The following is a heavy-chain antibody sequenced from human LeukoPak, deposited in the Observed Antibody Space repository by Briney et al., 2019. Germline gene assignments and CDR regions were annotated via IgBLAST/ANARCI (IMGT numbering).Heavy chain of an antibody. V-gene: IGHV4-4*02. J-gene: IGHJ4*02. CDR3: MRTYCSNTRCHYFDS. D-gene: IGHD2-2*01. CDR2: IYHAGTT. Sequence: SGTLSLTCAVSGASISSSNWWSWARRPPGKGLEWIGEIYHAGTTNYNPSLESRVTISVDNSRNQFSLQLTSVTAADTAVYYCMRTYCSNTRCHYFDSWGQGTLVTVSS. CDR1: GASISSSNW.